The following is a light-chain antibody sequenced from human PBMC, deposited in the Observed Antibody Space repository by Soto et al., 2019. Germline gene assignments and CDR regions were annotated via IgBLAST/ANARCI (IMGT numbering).Light chain of an antibody. J-gene: IGKJ1*01. Sequence: EIVMTQSPATLSVSPGERATLSCRASQSVSSNLAWYQQKPGQAPRLLIYGASTRATGIPARFSGSGSGTEFTLTISSLQSEDVAVYYCQQYNNWGTFGQGTKVELK. CDR2: GAS. CDR1: QSVSSN. CDR3: QQYNNWGT. V-gene: IGKV3-15*01.